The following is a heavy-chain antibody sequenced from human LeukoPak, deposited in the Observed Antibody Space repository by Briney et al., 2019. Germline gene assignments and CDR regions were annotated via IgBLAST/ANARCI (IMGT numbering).Heavy chain of an antibody. V-gene: IGHV3-30-3*01. J-gene: IGHJ5*02. CDR1: GFTFSSYA. D-gene: IGHD2-15*01. CDR3: ARGGSWFDP. Sequence: PGGSLRLSCAASGFTFSSYAMHWVRQAPGKGLEWVAVISYDGSNKYYADSVKGRFTISRDNSKNTLYLQMNSLRAEDTAVYCCARGGSWFDPWGQGTLVTVSS. CDR2: ISYDGSNK.